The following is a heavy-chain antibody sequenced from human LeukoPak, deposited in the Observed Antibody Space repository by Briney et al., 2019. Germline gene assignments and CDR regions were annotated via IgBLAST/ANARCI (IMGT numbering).Heavy chain of an antibody. Sequence: GGSLRLSCGASGITFSNYGMHWVRQAPGKGLEWVAFIRYDGNNKLYADSMKGRFTISRDNSKNTLYLHINSLRAEDTAVYYCVKDNPLDYWGQGTLVIVSS. J-gene: IGHJ4*02. CDR2: IRYDGNNK. CDR1: GITFSNYG. V-gene: IGHV3-30*02. CDR3: VKDNPLDY. D-gene: IGHD1-14*01.